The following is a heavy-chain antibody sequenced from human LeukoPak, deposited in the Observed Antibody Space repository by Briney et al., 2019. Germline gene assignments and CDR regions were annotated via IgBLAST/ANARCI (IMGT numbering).Heavy chain of an antibody. Sequence: PGGSLRLSCAASGFTFSSYSMNWVRQAPGKGLEWVSSISSSSSYIYYADSVKGRFTISRDNAKNSLYLQMNSLRAEDTAVYYCARVSYDSSGPLDYWGQGTLVTVPS. CDR3: ARVSYDSSGPLDY. J-gene: IGHJ4*02. CDR2: ISSSSSYI. CDR1: GFTFSSYS. V-gene: IGHV3-21*01. D-gene: IGHD3-22*01.